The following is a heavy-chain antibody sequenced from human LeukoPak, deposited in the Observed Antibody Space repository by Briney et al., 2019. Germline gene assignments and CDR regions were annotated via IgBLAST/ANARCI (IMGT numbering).Heavy chain of an antibody. V-gene: IGHV1-2*04. D-gene: IGHD2-15*01. CDR1: GYTFTSYG. Sequence: ASVKVSCKASGYTFTSYGISWVRQAPGQGLEWMGWTNPNSGSTNYAQKFQGWVTMTRDTSISTAYMELSRLRSDDTAVYYCAREAVVVVAATDSPSNAFDIWGQGTMVTVSS. J-gene: IGHJ3*02. CDR3: AREAVVVVAATDSPSNAFDI. CDR2: TNPNSGST.